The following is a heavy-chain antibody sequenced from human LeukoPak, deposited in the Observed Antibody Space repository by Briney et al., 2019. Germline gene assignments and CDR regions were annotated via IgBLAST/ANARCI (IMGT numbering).Heavy chain of an antibody. CDR2: TSGSGGST. CDR1: GFTFSSYA. D-gene: IGHD5-18*01. CDR3: AKARSYSYGYSGY. J-gene: IGHJ4*02. V-gene: IGHV3-23*01. Sequence: PGGSLRLSCAASGFTFSSYAMSWVRQAPGKGLEWVSATSGSGGSTYYADSVKGRFTVSRDNSKNTLYLQMNSLRAEDTAVYYCAKARSYSYGYSGYWGQGTLVTVSS.